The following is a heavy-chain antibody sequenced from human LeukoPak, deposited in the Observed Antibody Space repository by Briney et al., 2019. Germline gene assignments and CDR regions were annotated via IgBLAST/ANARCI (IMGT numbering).Heavy chain of an antibody. CDR2: IKQDETEK. D-gene: IGHD2-8*01. J-gene: IGHJ2*01. Sequence: GGSLRLSCAVSGLNFRSFWMSWVRQAPGKELEWVANIKQDETEKFYVDSVKGRFTISRDNAKNSLYLQMNSLRVEDSAVYYCARGFYFSMTELYYLDLWGRGTLVTVSS. V-gene: IGHV3-7*04. CDR1: GLNFRSFW. CDR3: ARGFYFSMTELYYLDL.